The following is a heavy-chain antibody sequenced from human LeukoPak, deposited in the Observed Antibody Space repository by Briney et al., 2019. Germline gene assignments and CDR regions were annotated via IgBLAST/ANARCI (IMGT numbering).Heavy chain of an antibody. CDR1: GFTFSSYA. Sequence: SGGSLRLSCAASGFTFSSYAMHWVRQAPGKGLEWVAVISYDGSNKYYADSVKGRFTISRDNSKNTLYLQMNSLRAEDTAVYYCAKAYYYDSSGSMVALFDYWGQGTLVTVSS. J-gene: IGHJ4*02. CDR3: AKAYYYDSSGSMVALFDY. D-gene: IGHD3-22*01. V-gene: IGHV3-30*04. CDR2: ISYDGSNK.